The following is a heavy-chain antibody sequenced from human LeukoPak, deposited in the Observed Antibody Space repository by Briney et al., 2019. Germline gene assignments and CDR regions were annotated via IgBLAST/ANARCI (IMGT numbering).Heavy chain of an antibody. CDR3: ASAWIAAAGSIDY. CDR2: INHSGST. V-gene: IGHV4-34*01. Sequence: SETLSLTCAVYGGSFSGYYWSWIRQPPEKGLEWIGEINHSGSTNYNPSLKSRVTISVDTSKNQFSLKLSSVTAADTAVYYCASAWIAAAGSIDYWGQGTLVTVSS. CDR1: GGSFSGYY. J-gene: IGHJ4*02. D-gene: IGHD6-13*01.